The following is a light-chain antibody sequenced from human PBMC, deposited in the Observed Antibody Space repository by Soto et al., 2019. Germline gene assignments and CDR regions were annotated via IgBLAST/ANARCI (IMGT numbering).Light chain of an antibody. CDR2: GAS. J-gene: IGKJ5*01. CDR3: QHYESSSSIT. CDR1: QSVSSSY. Sequence: EIVLTQSPGTLSLSPGERATLSCRASQSVSSSYLAWYQQKPGQAPRLIIYGASSRATGIPDRFSGSGSGTDFTLTINRLEPEDFAVYYCQHYESSSSITFGHGTRLEIK. V-gene: IGKV3-20*01.